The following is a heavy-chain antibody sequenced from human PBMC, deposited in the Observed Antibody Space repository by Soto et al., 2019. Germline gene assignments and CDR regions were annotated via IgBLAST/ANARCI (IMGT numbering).Heavy chain of an antibody. J-gene: IGHJ6*02. V-gene: IGHV4-39*01. D-gene: IGHD6-13*01. CDR2: IYYSGST. CDR3: ARQGAAAGMGWIYYGMDV. CDR1: GGSISSSSYY. Sequence: SETLSLTCTVSGGSISSSSYYWGWIRQPPGKGLEWIGSIYYSGSTYYNPSLKSRVTISVDTSENQFSLKLSSVTAADTAVYYCARQGAAAGMGWIYYGMDVCGQGTTVTVSS.